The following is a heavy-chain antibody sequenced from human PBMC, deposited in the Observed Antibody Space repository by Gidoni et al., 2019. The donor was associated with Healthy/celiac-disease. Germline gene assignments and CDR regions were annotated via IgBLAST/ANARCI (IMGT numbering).Heavy chain of an antibody. J-gene: IGHJ4*02. CDR2: ISWNSGSI. V-gene: IGHV3-9*01. CDR1: GFTFVDYA. CDR3: AKDGQFIGVVIPFFDY. D-gene: IGHD3-3*01. Sequence: DVQLVASGGGLVHPGRSRRLPLPASGFTFVDYAMHWVRQAPGKGLEWVSGISWNSGSIGYADSVKGRFTISKDNAKNSLYLQMNSLRAEDTALYYCAKDGQFIGVVIPFFDYWGQGTLVTVSS.